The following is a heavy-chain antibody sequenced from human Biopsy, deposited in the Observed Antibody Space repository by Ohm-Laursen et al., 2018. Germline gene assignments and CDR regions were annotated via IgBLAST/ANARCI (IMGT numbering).Heavy chain of an antibody. CDR1: GYSISSGYY. V-gene: IGHV4-38-2*01. J-gene: IGHJ4*02. Sequence: SETLSLTCAVSGYSISSGYYWGWIRQPSGKGLEWIGSIYHSGSTYYNPSLKSRVTISVDTPKNQFSLKLSSVTAADTAGYYCARGQALKSFDYWGQGTLVTVSS. CDR2: IYHSGST. CDR3: ARGQALKSFDY.